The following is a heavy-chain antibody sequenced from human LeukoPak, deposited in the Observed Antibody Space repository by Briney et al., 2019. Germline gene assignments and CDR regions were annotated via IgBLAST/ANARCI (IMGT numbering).Heavy chain of an antibody. CDR2: INAGNCNT. CDR1: GYTFTSYA. CDR3: ARDSSTHYAFWSGYPYYYYYGMDV. J-gene: IGHJ6*02. V-gene: IGHV1-3*01. Sequence: ASVTVSCKASGYTFTSYAMHWVRQAPGQRLEWMGWINAGNCNTKYSQKFHGRVTITRDTSASTAYMELSSLRSEDTAVYYCARDSSTHYAFWSGYPYYYYYGMDVWGQGTTVTVSS. D-gene: IGHD3-3*01.